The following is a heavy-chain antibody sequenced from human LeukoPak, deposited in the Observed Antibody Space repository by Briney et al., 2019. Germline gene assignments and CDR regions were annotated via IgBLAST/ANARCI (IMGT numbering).Heavy chain of an antibody. V-gene: IGHV4-38-2*02. J-gene: IGHJ4*02. CDR1: GYSISSGYY. D-gene: IGHD1-26*01. CDR3: ARGGKSYPYYFDY. Sequence: SETLSLTCTVSGYSISSGYYWGWIRQPPGKGLEWIGSIYHSGSTYYNPSLKSRVTISVDTSKNQFSLKLSSVTAADTAVYYCARGGKSYPYYFDYWGQGTLVTVSS. CDR2: IYHSGST.